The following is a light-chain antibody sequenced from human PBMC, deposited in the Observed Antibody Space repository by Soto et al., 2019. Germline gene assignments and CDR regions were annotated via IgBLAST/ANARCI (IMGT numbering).Light chain of an antibody. V-gene: IGKV3-15*01. CDR1: QSVSSN. J-gene: IGKJ1*01. Sequence: EIVMTQSPATLSVSPGERATLSCRASQSVSSNLAWYQQKPGQAPRLLIYGASTRATGIPARFSGSGSGTECTLPISSLQYEDFAVYYCQQYNNWWTFGQGTKVEIK. CDR2: GAS. CDR3: QQYNNWWT.